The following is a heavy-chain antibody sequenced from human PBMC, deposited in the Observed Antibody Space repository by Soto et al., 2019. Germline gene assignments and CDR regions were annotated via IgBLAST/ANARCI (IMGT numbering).Heavy chain of an antibody. Sequence: ASVKVSCKASGYTFTSYPIHWVRQAPGQGLEWMGWINIGDGNTQYSQNFQGRVTITRDTSATTAYMELSSLRSEDTAVYYCAREPLCGGKCYLNYFDPWAREPWSPSPQ. J-gene: IGHJ5*02. V-gene: IGHV1-3*04. CDR3: AREPLCGGKCYLNYFDP. CDR2: INIGDGNT. D-gene: IGHD2-15*01. CDR1: GYTFTSYP.